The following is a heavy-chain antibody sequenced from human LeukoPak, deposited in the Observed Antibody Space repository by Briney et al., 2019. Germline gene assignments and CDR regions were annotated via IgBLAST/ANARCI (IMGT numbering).Heavy chain of an antibody. D-gene: IGHD1-7*01. CDR1: GYTFTNYC. CDR2: INPSGTT. V-gene: IGHV1-46*01. J-gene: IGHJ5*02. CDR3: AKCSETGTTRWFDP. Sequence: SSVKVSCKASGYTFTNYCMHWVRQAPGQGLEWMGLINPSGTTTYAQNFQGRVTMTRDTSTSTVYMELSSLRSDDTAVYYCAKCSETGTTRWFDPWGQGTLVTVS.